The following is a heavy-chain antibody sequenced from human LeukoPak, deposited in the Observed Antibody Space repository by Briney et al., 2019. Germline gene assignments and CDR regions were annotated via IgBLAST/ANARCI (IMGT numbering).Heavy chain of an antibody. J-gene: IGHJ4*02. CDR1: GASINNYY. V-gene: IGHV4-59*08. D-gene: IGHD2-8*01. CDR3: TTYLGFCTNGVCYDYFDY. CDR2: ISYTGST. Sequence: SETLSLTCTVSGASINNYYWSWIRQPPGKALEWIGYISYTGSTNYSPSLKSRVTMSVDTSKNQFSLRPSSVTAADTAVYYCTTYLGFCTNGVCYDYFDYWGQGTLVTVSS.